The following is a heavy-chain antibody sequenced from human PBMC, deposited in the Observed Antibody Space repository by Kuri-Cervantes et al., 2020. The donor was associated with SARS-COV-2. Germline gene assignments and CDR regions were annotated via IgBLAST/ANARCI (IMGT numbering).Heavy chain of an antibody. CDR1: GFTFSSYW. CDR3: ARESRDAYNLGSFDL. J-gene: IGHJ2*01. V-gene: IGHV3-48*02. D-gene: IGHD5-24*01. CDR2: ISSSGSAI. Sequence: GGPLRLSCVASGFTFSSYWMHWVRQAPGKGLEWVSYISSSGSAIYYADSVKGRFTISRDNAKNSLYLQMNSLRDEDTAVYYCARESRDAYNLGSFDLWGRGTLVTVSS.